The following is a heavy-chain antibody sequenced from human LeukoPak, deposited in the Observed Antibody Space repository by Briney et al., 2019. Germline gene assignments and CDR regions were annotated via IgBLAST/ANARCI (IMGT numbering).Heavy chain of an antibody. J-gene: IGHJ4*02. CDR1: GFTFSSTT. CDR3: TKDRRGPAAGTWYFDS. Sequence: GGSLRLSCVASGFTFSSTTMGWVRQAPGRGLEWVSSITAIDGRTYYADSVRGRFTISRDNSKNTVYLQLNSLRAGDTAIYYCTKDRRGPAAGTWYFDSLGQGTLVTVSS. V-gene: IGHV3-23*01. CDR2: ITAIDGRT. D-gene: IGHD6-13*01.